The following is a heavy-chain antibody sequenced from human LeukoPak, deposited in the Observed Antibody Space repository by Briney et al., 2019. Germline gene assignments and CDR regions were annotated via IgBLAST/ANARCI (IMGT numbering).Heavy chain of an antibody. CDR3: ARAVEPIVSSSWYSNWFDP. CDR2: INPSGGST. CDR1: GYTFTSYY. J-gene: IGHJ5*02. V-gene: IGHV1-46*01. D-gene: IGHD6-13*01. Sequence: ASVKVSCKASGYTFTSYYMHWARQAPGQGLEWMGIINPSGGSTSYAQKFQGRVTMTRDTSTSTVYMELSSLRSEDTAVYYCARAVEPIVSSSWYSNWFDPGGQGTLVTVSS.